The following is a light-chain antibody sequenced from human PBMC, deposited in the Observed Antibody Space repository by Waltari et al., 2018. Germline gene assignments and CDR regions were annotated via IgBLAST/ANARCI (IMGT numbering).Light chain of an antibody. J-gene: IGKJ3*01. Sequence: IQLTQSPSSLSASVGDRVTITCRASQGISRYLAWYQQKPGKAPKLLIYAASTLQSGVPSRFSGSGSGTDFTLTIISLQPEDFATYYCQQLNSYPRGLFTFGPVTKVDIK. CDR2: AAS. CDR1: QGISRY. V-gene: IGKV1-9*01. CDR3: QQLNSYPRGLFT.